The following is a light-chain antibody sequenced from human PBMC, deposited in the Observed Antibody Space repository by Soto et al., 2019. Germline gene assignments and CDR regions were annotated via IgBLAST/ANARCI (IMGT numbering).Light chain of an antibody. J-gene: IGKJ1*01. Sequence: EIVMTQYPATLSVSPGVRATLSCRASQSVSSNLAWYQQKLCQAPRLLIYGASTRATGIPARLSGSGSGTEFTLTISSLQSEDFAVYYCQQYKNWPTFGQGTKVEIK. CDR2: GAS. V-gene: IGKV3-15*01. CDR3: QQYKNWPT. CDR1: QSVSSN.